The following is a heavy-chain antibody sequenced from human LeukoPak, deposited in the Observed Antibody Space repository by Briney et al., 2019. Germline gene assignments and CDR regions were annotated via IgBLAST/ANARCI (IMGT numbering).Heavy chain of an antibody. CDR2: SYSGGST. V-gene: IGHV3-53*01. CDR1: GFTVSSNY. CDR3: ARSPLWFGPNFDY. Sequence: GGSLRLSCAASGFTVSSNYMSWVRQAPGKGLEWVSVSYSGGSTYYADSVKGRFTISRDNSKNTLYLQMNSLRAEDTAVYYCARSPLWFGPNFDYWGQGTLVTVSS. J-gene: IGHJ4*02. D-gene: IGHD3-10*01.